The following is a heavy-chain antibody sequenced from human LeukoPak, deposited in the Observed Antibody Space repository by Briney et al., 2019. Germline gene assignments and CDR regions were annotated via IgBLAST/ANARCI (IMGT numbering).Heavy chain of an antibody. J-gene: IGHJ6*02. CDR3: ARAPETPIRFLEWLLPNYGMDV. CDR2: MNPNSGNT. CDR1: GYTFTSYD. Sequence: ASVKVSRKASGYTFTSYDINWVRQATGQGLEWIGWMNPNSGNTGYAQKFQGRVTMTRNTSISTAYMELSSLRSEDTAVYYCARAPETPIRFLEWLLPNYGMDVWGQGTTVTVSS. V-gene: IGHV1-8*01. D-gene: IGHD3-3*01.